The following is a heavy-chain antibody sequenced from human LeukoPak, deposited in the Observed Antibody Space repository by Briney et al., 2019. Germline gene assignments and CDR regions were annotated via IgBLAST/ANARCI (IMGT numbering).Heavy chain of an antibody. J-gene: IGHJ5*02. CDR1: GGTFTSYA. CDR2: ISPNFGTA. V-gene: IGHV1-69*13. CDR3: ARAPIQTSAFNWFDP. Sequence: ASVKVSCKASGGTFTSYAISWVRQAPGQGLEWMGGISPNFGTANYAQKFQGRVTITADESTSTAYMELSSLRSEDTAVYYCARAPIQTSAFNWFDPWGQGTLVTVSS.